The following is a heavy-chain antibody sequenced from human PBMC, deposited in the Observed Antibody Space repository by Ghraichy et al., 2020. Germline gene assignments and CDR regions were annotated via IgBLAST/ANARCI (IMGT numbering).Heavy chain of an antibody. CDR3: VSDPCSGGNCNSGNY. CDR1: EFIVKDYE. J-gene: IGHJ4*02. Sequence: GGSLRLSCVASEFIVKDYEMNWVRQAPGKGLEWVAYMNTWGDSIQYADSVRGRFTISRDNAKNSLYLQMNGLRAEDAAIYYCVSDPCSGGNCNSGNYWGQGTLVTVSS. D-gene: IGHD2-21*01. V-gene: IGHV3-48*03. CDR2: MNTWGDSI.